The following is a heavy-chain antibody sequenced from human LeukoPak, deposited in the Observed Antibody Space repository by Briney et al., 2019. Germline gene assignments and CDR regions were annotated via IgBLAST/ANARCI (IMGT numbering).Heavy chain of an antibody. D-gene: IGHD3-3*01. CDR3: AREGTYDLFDY. Sequence: SVKVSCKASGGTFSNYAISWVRQAPGQGLEWMGRIIPILGIANYAQKFQGRVTITADKSTSTAYMELSSLRSEDTAVYYCAREGTYDLFDYWGQGTLVTVSS. CDR1: GGTFSNYA. V-gene: IGHV1-69*04. J-gene: IGHJ4*02. CDR2: IIPILGIA.